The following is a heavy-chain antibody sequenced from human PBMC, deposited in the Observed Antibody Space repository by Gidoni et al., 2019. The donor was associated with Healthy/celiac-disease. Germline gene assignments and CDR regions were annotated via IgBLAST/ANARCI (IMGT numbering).Heavy chain of an antibody. D-gene: IGHD3-3*01. CDR3: ARLSGGGVYYDFWSGYNWYFDL. V-gene: IGHV5-51*01. J-gene: IGHJ2*01. CDR2: IYPGDSDT. Sequence: EVQLVQSGAELKKPGESLKISCKVSGYSFTSYWIGWVRQRPGKGLEWMGIIYPGDSDTRDSPSFQGKGTISADKSISTAYLQWGSLKASDTAMYYWARLSGGGVYYDFWSGYNWYFDLWGRGTLVTVSS. CDR1: GYSFTSYW.